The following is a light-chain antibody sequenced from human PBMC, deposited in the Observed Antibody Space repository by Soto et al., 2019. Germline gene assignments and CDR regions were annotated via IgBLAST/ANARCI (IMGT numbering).Light chain of an antibody. V-gene: IGLV2-14*01. CDR3: SSYTAYRTYV. Sequence: QSVLTQPASVSGAPGQSVTISCTGADSDVWGYNYVSWYQQYPGKAPQLMIYDVSGRPSGVSDRFSGSKSGNTASLTISGLQAEDEADYYCSSYTAYRTYVFGTGTKV. CDR1: DSDVWGYNY. J-gene: IGLJ1*01. CDR2: DVS.